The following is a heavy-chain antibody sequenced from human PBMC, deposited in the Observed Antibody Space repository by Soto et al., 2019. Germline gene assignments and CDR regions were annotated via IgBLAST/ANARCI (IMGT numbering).Heavy chain of an antibody. CDR3: AKNSSGHRDYYYGRDG. V-gene: IGHV3-23*01. CDR2: ISGSGGST. Sequence: HGWPLRLSCAASGFPFSRYAMSWVRQAHGKGLEWVSAISGSGGSTYYADSVKGRFTISRDNSKNTLYLQMNSLRAEDTAVYYCAKNSSGHRDYYYGRDGWGQGTRVT. CDR1: GFPFSRYA. D-gene: IGHD3-22*01. J-gene: IGHJ6*02.